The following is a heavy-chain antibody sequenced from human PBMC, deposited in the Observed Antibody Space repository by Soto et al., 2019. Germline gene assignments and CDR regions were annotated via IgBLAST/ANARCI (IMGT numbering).Heavy chain of an antibody. CDR1: GGSISSSSYY. CDR2: LYYSGNT. Sequence: QLQLQESGPGLVKPSETLSLTCTVSGGSISSSSYYWGWIRQPPGKGLEEIGSLYYSGNTNYNASLNGRVTISVDTSKNHCSLKLTSVTAADTAVYYCARHLKKGSTIIRGVDYWCQGIMVTASS. V-gene: IGHV4-39*01. D-gene: IGHD3-10*01. J-gene: IGHJ4*02. CDR3: ARHLKKGSTIIRGVDY.